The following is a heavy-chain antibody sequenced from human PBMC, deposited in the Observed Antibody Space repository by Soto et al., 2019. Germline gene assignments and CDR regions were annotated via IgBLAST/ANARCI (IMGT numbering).Heavy chain of an antibody. V-gene: IGHV3-49*04. Sequence: PGGSLRLSCTASGFTFGDYAMSWVRQAPGKGLEWVGFIRSKAYGGTTEYAASVKGRFTISRDDSKSIAYLQMNSLKTEDTAVYYCTRGIWGTVTSNWFDPWGQGTLVTVSS. D-gene: IGHD4-4*01. J-gene: IGHJ5*02. CDR1: GFTFGDYA. CDR3: TRGIWGTVTSNWFDP. CDR2: IRSKAYGGTT.